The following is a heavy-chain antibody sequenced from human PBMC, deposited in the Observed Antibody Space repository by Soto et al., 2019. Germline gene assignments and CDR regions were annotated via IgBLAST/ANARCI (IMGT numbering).Heavy chain of an antibody. CDR2: ISAHNGNT. Sequence: QVHLVQSGAEVKKPGASVKVSCQASGYAFTTYGITWVRQAPGQGLEWMGWISAHNGNTNYAQKLQGRVTVTRDTSTSTAYMELRSLRSDDTAVYYWARGRYGDDWGQGARVTVSS. CDR3: ARGRYGDD. V-gene: IGHV1-18*01. D-gene: IGHD1-1*01. J-gene: IGHJ4*02. CDR1: GYAFTTYG.